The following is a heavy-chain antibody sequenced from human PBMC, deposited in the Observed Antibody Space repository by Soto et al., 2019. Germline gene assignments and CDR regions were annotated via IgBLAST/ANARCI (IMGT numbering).Heavy chain of an antibody. V-gene: IGHV4-59*01. CDR3: AGYSGSYSYNWFDT. Sequence: SSETLSLTCTVSGGSISSYYWSWIRQPPGKGLEWIGYIYYSGTTNYNPSLKSRVTISVDTSKNQFSLKLSSVTAADTAVYYCAGYSGSYSYNWFDTWGQGTLVTVSS. CDR2: IYYSGTT. D-gene: IGHD1-26*01. J-gene: IGHJ5*02. CDR1: GGSISSYY.